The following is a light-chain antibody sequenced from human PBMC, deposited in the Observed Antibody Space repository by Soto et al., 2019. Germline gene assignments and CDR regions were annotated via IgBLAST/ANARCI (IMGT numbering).Light chain of an antibody. Sequence: IQMTQSTSALSASVGDRVNISCRASEPISHYLNWYQQKPGKAPKLLIYSASKLQSGVPSRFSGSGSGTEFTLTISSLQPEDSATYYCLQHGTYPRTFGQGTKVDIK. CDR2: SAS. V-gene: IGKV1-17*01. CDR1: EPISHY. J-gene: IGKJ1*01. CDR3: LQHGTYPRT.